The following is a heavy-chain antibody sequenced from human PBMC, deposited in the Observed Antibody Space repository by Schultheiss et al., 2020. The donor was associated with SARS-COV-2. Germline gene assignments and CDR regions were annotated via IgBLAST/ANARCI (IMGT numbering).Heavy chain of an antibody. D-gene: IGHD6-13*01. J-gene: IGHJ4*02. V-gene: IGHV3-7*03. CDR3: ARLGGSSWYTFDF. Sequence: GESLKISCAASRFTFSSYWMTWVRQAPGKGLEWVASIKQDGSEKYYVDSVKGRFTISRDNAKNSLYLQMKTLRAEDTAVYYCARLGGSSWYTFDFWGQGTPVTVSS. CDR1: RFTFSSYW. CDR2: IKQDGSEK.